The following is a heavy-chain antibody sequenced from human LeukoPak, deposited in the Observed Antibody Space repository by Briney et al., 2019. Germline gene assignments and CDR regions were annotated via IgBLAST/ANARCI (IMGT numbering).Heavy chain of an antibody. CDR3: ASLSDTSGWSDY. CDR1: GGSISIYY. D-gene: IGHD6-19*01. CDR2: IYYTGST. V-gene: IGHV4-59*08. Sequence: SETLSLTCTVSGGSISIYYWNWIRQPPGKGLEWIGYIYYTGSTNYNPSLKSRVTISVDTSKKQFSLKLSSVTAADTAVYYCASLSDTSGWSDYWGQGTLVTVSS. J-gene: IGHJ4*02.